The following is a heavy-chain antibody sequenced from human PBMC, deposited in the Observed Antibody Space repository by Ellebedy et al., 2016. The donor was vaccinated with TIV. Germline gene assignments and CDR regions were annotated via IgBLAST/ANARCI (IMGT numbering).Heavy chain of an antibody. Sequence: GGSLRLSXAASGFTFSSYSMNWVRQAPGKGLEWVSSISSSSSYIYYADSVKGRFTISRDNAKNSLYLQMNSLRAEDTAVYYCARDPPIYSSSSEVDYYYYTDVWGKGTTVTVSS. CDR1: GFTFSSYS. V-gene: IGHV3-21*01. CDR2: ISSSSSYI. CDR3: ARDPPIYSSSSEVDYYYYTDV. D-gene: IGHD6-6*01. J-gene: IGHJ6*03.